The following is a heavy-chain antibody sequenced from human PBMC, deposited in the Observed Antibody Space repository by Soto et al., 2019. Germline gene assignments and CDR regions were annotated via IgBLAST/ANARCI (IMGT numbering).Heavy chain of an antibody. V-gene: IGHV4-30-4*08. CDR1: GGSISGGDSY. J-gene: IGHJ4*02. Sequence: SETLSLTCTVSGGSISGGDSYWSWLRQHPGKGLEWIGYIYYSGSTYYNPSLKSRISISVDTSKNQFSLKLSSVTAADTAVYYCARRYGYYFDYWGQGTLVTVSS. CDR3: ARRYGYYFDY. D-gene: IGHD3-9*01. CDR2: IYYSGST.